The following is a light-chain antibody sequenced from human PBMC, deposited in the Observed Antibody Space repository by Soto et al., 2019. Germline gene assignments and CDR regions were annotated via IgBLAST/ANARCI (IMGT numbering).Light chain of an antibody. Sequence: DIVMTQSPDSLAVSLGERATINCKSSQSILYSSNNKNYLAWYQQKPGQPPNLLINWASTRESGVPDRFSGSGSGTDFTLTISSLQAEDVAVYYCQQYYSIPWTFGQGTKVEIK. V-gene: IGKV4-1*01. J-gene: IGKJ1*01. CDR3: QQYYSIPWT. CDR2: WAS. CDR1: QSILYSSNNKNY.